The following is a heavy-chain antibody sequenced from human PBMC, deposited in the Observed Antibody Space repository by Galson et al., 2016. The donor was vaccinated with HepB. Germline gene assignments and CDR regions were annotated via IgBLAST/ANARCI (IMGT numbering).Heavy chain of an antibody. CDR1: GGSISSADYY. CDR3: ARDRRVASHLSFDS. V-gene: IGHV4-31*03. Sequence: TLSLTCTVSGGSISSADYYWSWIRQHPGKGLEWIGYIYYTGSTYYIPSLKGRVTISIDTSRNQFSLQLSSVTAADTAVYYWARDRRVASHLSFDSWGQGTLVTVSS. CDR2: IYYTGST. D-gene: IGHD6-6*01. J-gene: IGHJ4*02.